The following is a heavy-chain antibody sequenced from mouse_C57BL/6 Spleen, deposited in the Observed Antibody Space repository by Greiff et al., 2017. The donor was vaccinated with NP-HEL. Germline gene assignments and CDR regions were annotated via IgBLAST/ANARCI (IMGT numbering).Heavy chain of an antibody. CDR3: ARWLPTYYAMDY. CDR2: INPNNGGT. J-gene: IGHJ4*01. D-gene: IGHD2-2*01. Sequence: EVQLQQSGPELVKPGASVKIPCKASGYTFTDYNMDWVKQSHGKSLEWIGDINPNNGGTIYNQKFKGKATLTVDKSSSTAYMELRSLTSEDTAVYYCARWLPTYYAMDYWGQGTSVTVSS. CDR1: GYTFTDYN. V-gene: IGHV1-18*01.